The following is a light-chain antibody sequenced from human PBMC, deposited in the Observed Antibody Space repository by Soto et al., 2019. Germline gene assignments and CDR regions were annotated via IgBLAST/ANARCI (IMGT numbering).Light chain of an antibody. CDR2: DAS. Sequence: EIVLTQSPATLSLSPGERATLSCRASQSVGGYLDWYQQKPGQAPRLLIYDASNRASGIPARFSGSGSGTDFTLTISSLEPEDLAVYYCHQRSNWPPLPFGGGTKGEIK. CDR3: HQRSNWPPLP. V-gene: IGKV3-11*01. CDR1: QSVGGY. J-gene: IGKJ4*01.